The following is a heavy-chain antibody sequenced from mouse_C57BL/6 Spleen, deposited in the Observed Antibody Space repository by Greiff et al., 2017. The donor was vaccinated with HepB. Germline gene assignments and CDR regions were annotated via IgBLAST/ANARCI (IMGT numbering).Heavy chain of an antibody. V-gene: IGHV1-19*01. CDR1: GYTFTDYY. J-gene: IGHJ4*01. Sequence: EVQLQQSGPVLVKPGASVKMSCKASGYTFTDYYMNWVKQSHGKSLEWIGVINPYNGGTSYNQKFKGKATLTVDKSSSTAYMELNSLTSEDSAVYYCASNYVGYAMDYWGQGTSVTVSS. CDR3: ASNYVGYAMDY. CDR2: INPYNGGT. D-gene: IGHD2-1*01.